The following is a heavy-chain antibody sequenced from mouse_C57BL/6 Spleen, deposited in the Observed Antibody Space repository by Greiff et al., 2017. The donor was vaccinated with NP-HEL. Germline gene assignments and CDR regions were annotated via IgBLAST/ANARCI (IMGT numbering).Heavy chain of an antibody. D-gene: IGHD2-4*01. CDR1: GYTFTSYW. CDR2: IDPSDSYT. J-gene: IGHJ3*01. V-gene: IGHV1-59*01. CDR3: ARSYDYVLPWFAY. Sequence: QVQLQQPGAELVRPGTSVKLSCKASGYTFTSYWMHWVKQRPGQGLEWIGVIDPSDSYTNYNQKFKGKATLTVDTSSSTAYMQLSSLTSEDSAVYYCARSYDYVLPWFAYWGQGTLVTVSA.